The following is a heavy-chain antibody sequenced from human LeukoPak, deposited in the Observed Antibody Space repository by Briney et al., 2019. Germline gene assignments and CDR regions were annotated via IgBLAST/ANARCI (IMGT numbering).Heavy chain of an antibody. D-gene: IGHD3-10*01. V-gene: IGHV4-4*07. CDR3: ARDTWEGSGSYWAD. CDR2: IYSSGIT. J-gene: IGHJ4*02. Sequence: SETLSLTCSVSGGSISSYYWSWIRRPAGKGLEWIGRIYSSGITNYSPSLKSRVTMSVDTSKNQFSLKLTSVTAADTAEYYCARDTWEGSGSYWADWGQGTLVTVSS. CDR1: GGSISSYY.